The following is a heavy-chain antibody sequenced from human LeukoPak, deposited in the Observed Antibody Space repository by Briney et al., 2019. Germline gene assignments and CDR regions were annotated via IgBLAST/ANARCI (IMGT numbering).Heavy chain of an antibody. CDR3: AKKEFHDYGDYRRGDRYFDL. J-gene: IGHJ2*01. Sequence: GGSPRLSCAASGFTFSSYAMSWVRQAPGKGLEWVSAISGSGGSTYYADSVRGRFTISRDNSKNTLYLQINSLRAEDTAVYYCAKKEFHDYGDYRRGDRYFDLWGRGTLVTVSS. CDR1: GFTFSSYA. D-gene: IGHD4-17*01. V-gene: IGHV3-23*01. CDR2: ISGSGGST.